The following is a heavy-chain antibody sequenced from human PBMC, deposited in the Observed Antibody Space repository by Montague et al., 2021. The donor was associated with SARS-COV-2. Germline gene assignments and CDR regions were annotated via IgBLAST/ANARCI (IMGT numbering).Heavy chain of an antibody. CDR1: GDSVSGNSVT. V-gene: IGHV6-1*01. CDR3: TSGREGNYNVMDV. J-gene: IGHJ6*02. D-gene: IGHD1-1*01. Sequence: CAISGDSVSGNSVTWNWVRQSPSRPPEWLGRTYYRPKWYNDYAVSVRGRVTINPDTSKNQFSLQLNSVTPEDTAIYYCTSGREGNYNVMDVWGQGTTVTVSS. CDR2: TYYRPKWYN.